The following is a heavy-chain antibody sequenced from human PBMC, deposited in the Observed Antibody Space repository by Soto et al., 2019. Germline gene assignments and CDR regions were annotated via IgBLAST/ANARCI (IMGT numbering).Heavy chain of an antibody. CDR2: IIPIFGTA. Sequence: QVQLVQSGAEVKKPGSSVKVYCKASGGTFNNCAISWVRQAPGQGLEWMGGIIPIFGTANYAQKFQDRVTITADESTSTAYMELRSLRSEDTAVYYCARGVHYDRSGYYYFYWGQGTLVTVSP. CDR3: ARGVHYDRSGYYYFY. V-gene: IGHV1-69*01. J-gene: IGHJ4*02. D-gene: IGHD3-22*01. CDR1: GGTFNNCA.